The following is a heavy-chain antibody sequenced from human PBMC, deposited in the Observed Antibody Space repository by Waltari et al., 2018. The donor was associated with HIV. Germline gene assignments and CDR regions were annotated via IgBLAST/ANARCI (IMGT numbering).Heavy chain of an antibody. J-gene: IGHJ1*01. CDR2: IYYSGST. Sequence: QVQLQESGPGLVKPSPTLSLTCTVAGGSISSGGYYWSWIRQHPGKGLEWIGYIYYSGSTYYNPSLKSRVTISVDTSKNQFSLKLSSVTAADTAVYYCARAPSSGKGPWYFQHWGQGTLVTVSS. D-gene: IGHD6-19*01. CDR3: ARAPSSGKGPWYFQH. CDR1: GGSISSGGYY. V-gene: IGHV4-31*03.